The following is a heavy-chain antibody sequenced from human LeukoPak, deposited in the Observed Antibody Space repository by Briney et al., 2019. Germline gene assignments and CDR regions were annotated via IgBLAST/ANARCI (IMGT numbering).Heavy chain of an antibody. CDR2: MNPNSGGT. CDR3: ARGYCSGGGCYSVENWFDP. CDR1: GYTFTGYY. J-gene: IGHJ5*02. D-gene: IGHD2-15*01. Sequence: ASVKVSCKASGYTFTGYYIFWVRQAPGQGLKWMGRMNPNSGGTQYAQEFQGRVTMTRDTSISTAYMELSRLRSDDTAVYYCARGYCSGGGCYSVENWFDPWGQGTLVTVSS. V-gene: IGHV1-2*06.